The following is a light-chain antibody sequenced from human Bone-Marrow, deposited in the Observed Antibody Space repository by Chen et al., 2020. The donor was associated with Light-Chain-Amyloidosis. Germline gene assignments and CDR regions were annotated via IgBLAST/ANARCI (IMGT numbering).Light chain of an antibody. J-gene: IGLJ2*01. Sequence: SYELTQPPSVSVSPGQTARITCSGDDLPTKYAYWYQQKPGQPPVLVIHRDTERPSGISARFSGSSSGTPATLTISGVQAEDEADYHCQSADSSGTYEVIFGGGTKLTVL. CDR3: QSADSSGTYEVI. CDR2: RDT. CDR1: DLPTKY. V-gene: IGLV3-25*03.